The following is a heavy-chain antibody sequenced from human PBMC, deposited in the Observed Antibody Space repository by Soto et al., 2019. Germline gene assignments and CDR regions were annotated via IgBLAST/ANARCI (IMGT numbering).Heavy chain of an antibody. V-gene: IGHV3-74*01. Sequence: ASLRLSCAASGFTFGSYWMNWVRQAPGKGLVWVSRIDSDGSSTTYADSVKGRFTTSRDNAKNTLYLQMSSLRVEDTAVYYCARERPYAMGDWGQGST. CDR2: IDSDGSST. CDR3: ARERPYAMGD. J-gene: IGHJ6*01. CDR1: GFTFGSYW.